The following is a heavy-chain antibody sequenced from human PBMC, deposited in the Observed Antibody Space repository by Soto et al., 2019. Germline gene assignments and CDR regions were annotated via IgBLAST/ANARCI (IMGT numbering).Heavy chain of an antibody. Sequence: QVQLQESGPGLVRPSGTLSLTCAVSGDSINSNYCWTWVRQPPGKGLEWNEEIYYSGGTSYNPFLKSRVTISMDKSKNQYSLNLTSVTAADTAMYYCARDTGWGLGYWGQGTLVTVSS. CDR3: ARDTGWGLGY. J-gene: IGHJ4*02. D-gene: IGHD6-19*01. V-gene: IGHV4-4*02. CDR2: IYYSGGT. CDR1: GDSINSNYC.